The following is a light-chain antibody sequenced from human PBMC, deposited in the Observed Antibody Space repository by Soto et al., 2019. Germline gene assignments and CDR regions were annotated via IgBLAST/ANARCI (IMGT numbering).Light chain of an antibody. CDR3: MQALQTPT. Sequence: IEMTQSPLSLPVTPGEPASISCRSSQSLLHSNGYNYLDWYLQKPGQSPQLLIYLGSNRASGVPDRFSGSGSGTDFTLKISRVEAEDVGVYYCMQALQTPTFGQGTKVEIK. J-gene: IGKJ1*01. CDR2: LGS. CDR1: QSLLHSNGYNY. V-gene: IGKV2-28*01.